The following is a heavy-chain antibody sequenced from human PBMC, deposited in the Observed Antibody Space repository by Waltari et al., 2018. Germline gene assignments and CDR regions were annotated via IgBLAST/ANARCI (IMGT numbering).Heavy chain of an antibody. CDR3: ARIKYSGSYYAFDI. J-gene: IGHJ3*02. Sequence: EVQLVESGGGLVQPGGSLRLSYAASGFTFSSYAMHWVRQAPGKGLEYVSAISSNGGSTYYADSVKGRFTISRDNSKNTLYLQMGSLRAEDMAVYYCARIKYSGSYYAFDIWGQGTMVTVSS. CDR2: ISSNGGST. CDR1: GFTFSSYA. D-gene: IGHD1-26*01. V-gene: IGHV3-64*07.